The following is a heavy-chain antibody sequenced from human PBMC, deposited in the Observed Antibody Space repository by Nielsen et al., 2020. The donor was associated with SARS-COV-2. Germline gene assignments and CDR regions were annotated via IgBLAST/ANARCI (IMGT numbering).Heavy chain of an antibody. CDR3: ARDLVRYYYYGMDV. D-gene: IGHD6-13*01. J-gene: IGHJ6*02. Sequence: WIRQPPGKGLEWVSAISGSGGSTYYADSVKGRFTISRDNSKNTLYLQMNSLRAEDTAVYYCARDLVRYYYYGMDVWGQGTTVTVSS. CDR2: ISGSGGST. V-gene: IGHV3-23*01.